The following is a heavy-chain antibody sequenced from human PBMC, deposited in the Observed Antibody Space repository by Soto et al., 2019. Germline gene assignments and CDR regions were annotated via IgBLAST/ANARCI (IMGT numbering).Heavy chain of an antibody. J-gene: IGHJ4*02. V-gene: IGHV3-74*01. Sequence: EVQLVESGGDLVQPGGSLRLSCAASGFTFSSYWMNWVRQTPGKGLVWVSRINSDGSSTSYADSVKGRFTISRDNAKNTLYLQRNSLRDEDTAVYYCTRALGLDLDYWGQGTLVTVSS. D-gene: IGHD3-16*01. CDR3: TRALGLDLDY. CDR2: INSDGSST. CDR1: GFTFSSYW.